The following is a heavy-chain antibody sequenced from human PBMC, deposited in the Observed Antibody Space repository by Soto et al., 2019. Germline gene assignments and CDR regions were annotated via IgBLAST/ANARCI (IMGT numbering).Heavy chain of an antibody. D-gene: IGHD6-13*01. CDR1: GGTFSSYA. CDR3: ARVPGDSSSWYGLNYGMDV. V-gene: IGHV1-69*12. Sequence: QVQLVQSGAEVKKPGSSVKVSCKASGGTFSSYAISWVRQAPGQGLEWMGGIIPIFGTANYAQKFQGRVTITADESTSTAYMELSRLRAEDTAVYYWARVPGDSSSWYGLNYGMDVWGQGTTVTVSS. J-gene: IGHJ6*02. CDR2: IIPIFGTA.